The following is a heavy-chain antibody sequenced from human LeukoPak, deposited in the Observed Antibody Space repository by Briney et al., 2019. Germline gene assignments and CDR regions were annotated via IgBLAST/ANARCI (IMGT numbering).Heavy chain of an antibody. J-gene: IGHJ3*01. V-gene: IGHV1-24*01. D-gene: IGHD6-13*01. CDR2: FDPEDGET. Sequence: GASVKVSCKVSGYTLTELSMHWVRQAPGKGLEWVGGFDPEDGETIYAQKFQGRVTMTRNTSISTAYMELSSLRSEDTAVYYCARGSSLDAFDVWGQGTMVTVSS. CDR3: ARGSSLDAFDV. CDR1: GYTLTELS.